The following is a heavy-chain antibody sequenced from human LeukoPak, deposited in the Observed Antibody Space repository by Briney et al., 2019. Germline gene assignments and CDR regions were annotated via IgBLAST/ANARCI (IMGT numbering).Heavy chain of an antibody. CDR2: IYSSGST. J-gene: IGHJ4*02. D-gene: IGHD7-27*01. CDR1: GASIRSYY. CDR3: ARRPTGDPKFDY. Sequence: PSETLSLTCTVSGASIRSYYWSWIRQPPGKGLEWIGYIYSSGSTYYNPSLKSRVTISVDTSKNRFSLKLSTVTAADTAVYYCARRPTGDPKFDYWGQGTLVTVSS. V-gene: IGHV4-59*08.